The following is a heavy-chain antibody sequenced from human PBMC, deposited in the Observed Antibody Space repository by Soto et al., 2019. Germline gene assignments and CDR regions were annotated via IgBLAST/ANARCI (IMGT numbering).Heavy chain of an antibody. CDR2: INPNSGGT. J-gene: IGHJ4*02. Sequence: ASVKVSCKASGYTFTGYDMHWVRQAPGQGLEWMGWINPNSGGTNYAQKFQGWVTMTRDTSISTAYMELSRLRSDDTAVYYCAREVIRLRLGELSPSFDFCGQGTLVTVSS. V-gene: IGHV1-2*04. D-gene: IGHD3-16*02. CDR1: GYTFTGYD. CDR3: AREVIRLRLGELSPSFDF.